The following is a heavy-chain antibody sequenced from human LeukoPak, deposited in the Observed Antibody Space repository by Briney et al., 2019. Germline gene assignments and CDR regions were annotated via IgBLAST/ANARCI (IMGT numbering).Heavy chain of an antibody. V-gene: IGHV3-23*01. CDR3: AKAPVTSRRGAFCYPFDY. Sequence: PGGSLRLSCATSGFSFSSYAMSWVCQAPGKGLEWVSAMSSSDDGRYYAASVRGRFTISRDTSRSTLYLQMNSLRAEDAAVYYCAKAPVTSRRGAFCYPFDYWGQGTLVTVSS. CDR2: MSSSDDGR. J-gene: IGHJ4*02. CDR1: GFSFSSYA. D-gene: IGHD2-15*01.